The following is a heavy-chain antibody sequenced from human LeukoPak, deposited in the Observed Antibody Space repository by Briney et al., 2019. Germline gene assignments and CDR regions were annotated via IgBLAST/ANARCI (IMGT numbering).Heavy chain of an antibody. Sequence: PGGSLRLSCAASGFTFSSYSMNWVRQGPGKGLEWVSYISSSSSTVYYADSVKGRFTISRDNAKNSLYLQMNSLRAEDTAVYYCAREPRGYFDLWGRGTLVTVSS. J-gene: IGHJ2*01. V-gene: IGHV3-48*04. CDR2: ISSSSSTV. CDR1: GFTFSSYS. CDR3: AREPRGYFDL.